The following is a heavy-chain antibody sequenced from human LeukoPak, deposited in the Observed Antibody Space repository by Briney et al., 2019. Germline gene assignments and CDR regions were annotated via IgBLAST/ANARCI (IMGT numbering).Heavy chain of an antibody. J-gene: IGHJ5*02. D-gene: IGHD1-26*01. V-gene: IGHV3-53*01. CDR3: ARDHYPNNWFDP. CDR1: GFTVSSNY. Sequence: GGSLRLSCAASGFTVSSNYMSWVRQAPGTGLEWVSIIYSGGSAYYADSVKGRFTISRDNSNNMLYLQMNDLRAEDTAVYYCARDHYPNNWFDPWGQGTLVTVSS. CDR2: IYSGGSA.